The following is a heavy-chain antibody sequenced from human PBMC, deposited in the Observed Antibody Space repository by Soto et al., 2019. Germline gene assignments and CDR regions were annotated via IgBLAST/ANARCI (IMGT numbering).Heavy chain of an antibody. CDR1: GYSVSSGYY. CDR3: APMTHLLLWFGKWDY. D-gene: IGHD3-10*01. Sequence: SETLSLTCAVSGYSVSSGYYWGWIRQPPGKGLEWIGSIHYTGNTYYNLSLKSRVTISLDTSKNQFSLNLNSVTAADTAVYYCAPMTHLLLWFGKWDYWGQGALVTVSS. V-gene: IGHV4-38-2*01. CDR2: IHYTGNT. J-gene: IGHJ4*02.